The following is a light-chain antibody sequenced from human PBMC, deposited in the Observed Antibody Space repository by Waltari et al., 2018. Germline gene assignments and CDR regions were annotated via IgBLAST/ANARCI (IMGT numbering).Light chain of an antibody. CDR2: EVS. CDR1: SSDVGAYDY. V-gene: IGLV2-14*01. J-gene: IGLJ1*01. Sequence: QSALTQPASVSGSPGHSITISCTGTSSDVGAYDYVSWYQQYPGKAPKLMIFEVSNRPSGASLRFSGSKSGNTASLTISGLLPEDEADYYCSSFTTSSTQVFGTGTKVTVL. CDR3: SSFTTSSTQV.